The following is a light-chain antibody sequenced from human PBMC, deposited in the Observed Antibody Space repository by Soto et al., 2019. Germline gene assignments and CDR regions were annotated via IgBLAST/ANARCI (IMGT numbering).Light chain of an antibody. V-gene: IGKV3-20*01. Sequence: IVLTHAPGTLSVSPGKRATLSCTASHSVSSSYLAWYQQKPGQAPRLLIYGASSRATGIPDRFSGSGSGTDFTLTISRLEPEDFAVYYCQQYGSSPWTFGQGTKV. CDR2: GAS. CDR3: QQYGSSPWT. CDR1: HSVSSSY. J-gene: IGKJ1*01.